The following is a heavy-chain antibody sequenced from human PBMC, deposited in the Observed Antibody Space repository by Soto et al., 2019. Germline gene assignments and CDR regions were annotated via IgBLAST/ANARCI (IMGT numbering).Heavy chain of an antibody. D-gene: IGHD6-19*01. V-gene: IGHV1-8*01. CDR3: TRDSGWPTNKSDP. CDR2: ISPNRGTT. J-gene: IGHJ5*02. CDR1: GYSFNSYE. Sequence: ASGKVSCKASGYSFNSYEISWVRQATGQGLEWMAWISPNRGTTGYAQRFQDRLTVTSNASLSTVYMELTSLRSEDTAVYFCTRDSGWPTNKSDPWRQGPQV.